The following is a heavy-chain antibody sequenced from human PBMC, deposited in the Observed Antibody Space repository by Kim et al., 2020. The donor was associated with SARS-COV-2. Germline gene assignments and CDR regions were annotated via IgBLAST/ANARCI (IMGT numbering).Heavy chain of an antibody. V-gene: IGHV3-33*05. Sequence: GGSLRLSCAASGFTFSSYGMHWVRQAPGKGLEWVAAISYDGGNKYYADSVKGRFTISRDNSKNTLYLQMNSLRAEDTAVYYCAKIWMLRGETFDYWGQGTLVTVSS. J-gene: IGHJ4*02. D-gene: IGHD3-10*01. CDR3: AKIWMLRGETFDY. CDR2: ISYDGGNK. CDR1: GFTFSSYG.